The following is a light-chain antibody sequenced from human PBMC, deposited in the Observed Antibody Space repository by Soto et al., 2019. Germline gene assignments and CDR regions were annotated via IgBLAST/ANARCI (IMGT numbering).Light chain of an antibody. CDR1: RSVTNF. Sequence: VLTQSPATLSLSPWERATLSCMASRSVTNFLSWYQQKPGQAPRLLIYGAFNRATGIPARFSGSGSGTDFTLTISSLEPEDSAIYYCQQRNIWPPVTFGQGTRLEIK. V-gene: IGKV3-11*01. CDR2: GAF. CDR3: QQRNIWPPVT. J-gene: IGKJ5*01.